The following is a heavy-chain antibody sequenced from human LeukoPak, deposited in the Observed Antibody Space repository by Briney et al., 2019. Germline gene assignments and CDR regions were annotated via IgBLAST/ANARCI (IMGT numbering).Heavy chain of an antibody. CDR2: IYYSGST. J-gene: IGHJ4*02. V-gene: IGHV4-59*12. CDR1: GGSISSYY. Sequence: SETLSLTCTVSGGSISSYYWSWIRQPPGKGLEWIGYIYYSGSTNYNPSLKSRVTISVDTSKNQFSLKLSSVTAADTAVYYCARGAQDYGDFDYWGQGTLVTVSS. CDR3: ARGAQDYGDFDY. D-gene: IGHD4-17*01.